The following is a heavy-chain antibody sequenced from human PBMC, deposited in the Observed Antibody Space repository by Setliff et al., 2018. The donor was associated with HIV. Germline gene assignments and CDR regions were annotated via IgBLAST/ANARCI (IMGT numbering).Heavy chain of an antibody. D-gene: IGHD1-1*01. V-gene: IGHV3-33*01. Sequence: PGGSLRLSCGASGFTFSSYGMHWVRQAPDKGLEWVAVIWYDGSNKYYADSVKGRFTISRDNSENTLYLQMNSLRAEDTAVYYCASARIPTGGTSTSLDYWGQGALVTVSS. CDR2: IWYDGSNK. CDR3: ASARIPTGGTSTSLDY. J-gene: IGHJ4*02. CDR1: GFTFSSYG.